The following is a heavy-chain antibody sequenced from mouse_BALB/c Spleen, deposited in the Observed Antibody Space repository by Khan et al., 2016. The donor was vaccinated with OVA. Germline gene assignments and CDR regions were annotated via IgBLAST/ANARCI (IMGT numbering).Heavy chain of an antibody. CDR1: GFSLTNYG. CDR2: IWSDGNT. V-gene: IGHV2-6-1*01. CDR3: ARQPYYHYNIMDY. J-gene: IGHJ4*01. Sequence: QVQLKESGPGLAAPSQSLSITCTISGFSLTNYGVHWVHQPPGKGLEWLVVIWSDGNTNYNSALKSRLTITKDNSQSQVFLKINSLQTDDTAIYFCARQPYYHYNIMDYWGQGTSVTVSS. D-gene: IGHD2-10*01.